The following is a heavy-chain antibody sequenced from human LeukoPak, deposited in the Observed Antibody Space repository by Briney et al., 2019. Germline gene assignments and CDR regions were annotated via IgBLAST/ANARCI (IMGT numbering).Heavy chain of an antibody. CDR3: AREDDYDSSGYYYEPSEYFQH. D-gene: IGHD3-22*01. Sequence: SETLSLTCAVYGGSFSGYYWSWIRKPPGKGRELIGEINHSGSTNYNPSLKSRVTISVDTSKNQFSLKLSSVTAADTAVYYCAREDDYDSSGYYYEPSEYFQHWGQGTLVTVSS. CDR2: INHSGST. J-gene: IGHJ1*01. V-gene: IGHV4-34*01. CDR1: GGSFSGYY.